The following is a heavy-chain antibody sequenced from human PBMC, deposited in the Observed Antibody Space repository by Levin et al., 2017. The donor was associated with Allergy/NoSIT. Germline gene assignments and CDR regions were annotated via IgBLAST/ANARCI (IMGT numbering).Heavy chain of an antibody. V-gene: IGHV3-30*18. D-gene: IGHD4-17*01. Sequence: PGGSLRLSCAASGFTFSSYGMHWVRQAPGKGLEWVAVISYDGSNKYYADSVKGRFTISRDNSKNTLYLQMNSLRAEDTAVYYCAKMIRPIRGYGDKALFDAFDIWGQGTMVTVSS. J-gene: IGHJ3*02. CDR2: ISYDGSNK. CDR1: GFTFSSYG. CDR3: AKMIRPIRGYGDKALFDAFDI.